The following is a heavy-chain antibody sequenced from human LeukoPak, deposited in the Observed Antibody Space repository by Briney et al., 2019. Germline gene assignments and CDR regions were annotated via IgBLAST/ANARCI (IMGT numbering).Heavy chain of an antibody. CDR2: IYYGGST. V-gene: IGHV4-59*02. Sequence: LETLSLTCTVSGASVRSYYWSCVRQTPGQGLEWVGYIYYGGSTDYNPSLKRRVTISADTSKNQFSLKVTSVTAADTAVYYCAAPSSDFLFRALDIWGQGAMVTVSS. CDR3: AAPSSDFLFRALDI. D-gene: IGHD2-2*01. J-gene: IGHJ3*02. CDR1: GASVRSYY.